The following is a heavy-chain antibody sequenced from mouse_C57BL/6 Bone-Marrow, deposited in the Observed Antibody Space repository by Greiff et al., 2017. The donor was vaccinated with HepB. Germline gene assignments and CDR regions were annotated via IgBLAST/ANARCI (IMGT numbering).Heavy chain of an antibody. CDR1: GFNIKDDY. CDR3: TSSDGYSPFAY. J-gene: IGHJ3*01. V-gene: IGHV14-4*01. CDR2: IDPENGDT. D-gene: IGHD2-3*01. Sequence: EVQLQQSGAELVRPGASVKLSCTASGFNIKDDYMHWVKKRPEQGLEWIGWIDPENGDTEYASNFQGKATITADTSTNTAYLQLSSLTSEDTAVYYCTSSDGYSPFAYWGQGTLVTVSA.